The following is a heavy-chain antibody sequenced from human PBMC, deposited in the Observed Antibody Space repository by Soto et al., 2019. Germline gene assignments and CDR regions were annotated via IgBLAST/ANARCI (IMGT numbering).Heavy chain of an antibody. J-gene: IGHJ5*02. CDR1: GGSFSGYY. V-gene: IGHV4-34*01. D-gene: IGHD6-13*01. CDR2: INHSGST. CDR3: ARGRGSSWYKIIKGGWFDP. Sequence: QVQLQQWGAGLLKPSETLSLTCAVYGGSFSGYYWSWISQPPGKGLEWIGEINHSGSTNYNPSLKSRVTISVDTSKNQFSLKLSSVTAADTAVYYCARGRGSSWYKIIKGGWFDPWGQGTLVTVSS.